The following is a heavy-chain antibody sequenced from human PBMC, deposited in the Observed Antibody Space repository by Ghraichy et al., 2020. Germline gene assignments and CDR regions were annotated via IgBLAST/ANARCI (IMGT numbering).Heavy chain of an antibody. V-gene: IGHV3-21*01. CDR1: GFTFSSYS. D-gene: IGHD4-11*01. CDR3: ARDADPQTTAFDI. Sequence: GGSLRLSCAAFGFTFSSYSMNWVRQAPGKGLEWVSSISSSSSYIYYADSVKGRFTISRDNAKNSLYLQMNSLRAEDTAVYYCARDADPQTTAFDIWGQGTMVTVSS. CDR2: ISSSSSYI. J-gene: IGHJ3*02.